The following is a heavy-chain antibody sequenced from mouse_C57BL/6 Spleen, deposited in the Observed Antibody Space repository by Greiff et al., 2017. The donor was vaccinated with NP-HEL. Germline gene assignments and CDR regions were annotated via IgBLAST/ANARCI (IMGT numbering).Heavy chain of an antibody. V-gene: IGHV1-4*01. Sequence: VKLQESGAELARPGASVKMSCKASGYTFTSYTMHWVKQRPGQGLEWIGYINPSSGYTKYNQKFKDKATLTADKSSSTAYMQLSSLTSEDSAVYYCAMVVGGTVFDYWGQGTTLTVSS. D-gene: IGHD4-1*01. CDR3: AMVVGGTVFDY. J-gene: IGHJ2*01. CDR1: GYTFTSYT. CDR2: INPSSGYT.